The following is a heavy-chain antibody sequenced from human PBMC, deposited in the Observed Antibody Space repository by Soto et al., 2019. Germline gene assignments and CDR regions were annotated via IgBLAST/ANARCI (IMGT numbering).Heavy chain of an antibody. Sequence: EVHLVESGGGLIQPGGSLRLSCAASGFSVSNNYMTWVRQAPGKGLEWVSIIYSGGSTYYSESVKGRTTISRDTSKNIVFLQVNSLRAEDTAVYYCARATRYVGSFDSWGQGTLVTVSS. CDR3: ARATRYVGSFDS. CDR2: IYSGGST. J-gene: IGHJ4*02. D-gene: IGHD3-16*01. V-gene: IGHV3-53*01. CDR1: GFSVSNNY.